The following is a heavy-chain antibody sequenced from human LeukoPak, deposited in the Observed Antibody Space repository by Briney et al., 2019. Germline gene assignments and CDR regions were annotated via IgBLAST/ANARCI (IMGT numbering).Heavy chain of an antibody. CDR2: IKQDGSEK. CDR3: ARDDCSSISCYHNWFDP. D-gene: IGHD2-2*01. Sequence: GGSLRLSCAASGFTFCSYWMSWVRQAPGKGLEWVANIKQDGSEKYYVDSVKGRFTISRDNAKNSLYLQMNSLRAEDTAVYYCARDDCSSISCYHNWFDPWGQGTLVTVSS. CDR1: GFTFCSYW. J-gene: IGHJ5*02. V-gene: IGHV3-7*01.